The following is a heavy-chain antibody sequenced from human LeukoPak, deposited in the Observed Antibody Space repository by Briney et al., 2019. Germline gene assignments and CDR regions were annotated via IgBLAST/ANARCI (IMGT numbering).Heavy chain of an antibody. CDR1: GYTFTSYG. CDR2: ISAYNGNT. J-gene: IGHJ6*03. D-gene: IGHD3-16*02. Sequence: ASMKVSCKASGYTFTSYGISWVRQAPGQGLEWMGWISAYNGNTNYAQKLQGRVTMTTDTSTSTAYMELRSLRSDDTAVYYCARVETYYDYVWGSYRLYYMDVWGKGTTVTVSS. CDR3: ARVETYYDYVWGSYRLYYMDV. V-gene: IGHV1-18*01.